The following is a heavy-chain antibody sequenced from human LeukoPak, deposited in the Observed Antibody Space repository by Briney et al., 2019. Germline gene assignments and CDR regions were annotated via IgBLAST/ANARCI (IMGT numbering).Heavy chain of an antibody. D-gene: IGHD1-26*01. J-gene: IGHJ6*03. CDR3: ARVNGGSFYYLDV. CDR1: GGSISSTSYY. CDR2: IYYSGIT. Sequence: SETLSLTCTASGGSISSTSYYWGWIRQPPGKGLEWLGSIYYSGITYYNPSLKSRVTISVDTSKNQFSLKLSSVTATDTAVYFCARVNGGSFYYLDVWGKGTTVTVSS. V-gene: IGHV4-39*01.